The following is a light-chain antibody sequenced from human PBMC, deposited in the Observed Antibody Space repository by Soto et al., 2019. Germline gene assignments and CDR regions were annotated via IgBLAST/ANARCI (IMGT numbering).Light chain of an antibody. Sequence: QSVLTQPRSVSGSPGQSVTVSCTGTSSDVGGYNYVSWSQQHPGKAPKLIIFDVNQRPSGVPDRFSGSKSGNTASLTISGLQAEDEADYYCCSYAGNYTWVFGGGTKVTVL. CDR2: DVN. CDR1: SSDVGGYNY. J-gene: IGLJ3*02. CDR3: CSYAGNYTWV. V-gene: IGLV2-11*01.